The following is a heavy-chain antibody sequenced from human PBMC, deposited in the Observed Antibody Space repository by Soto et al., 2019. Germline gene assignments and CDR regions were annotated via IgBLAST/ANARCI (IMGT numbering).Heavy chain of an antibody. D-gene: IGHD6-19*01. CDR3: AKDTPRIAVAGNYYFDY. J-gene: IGHJ4*02. Sequence: GGSLRLSCAASGFTFSSYAMSWVRQAPGKGLEWVSAISGSGGSTYYADSVKGRFTISRDNSKNTLYLQMNSLRAEDTAVYYCAKDTPRIAVAGNYYFDYWGQGTLVTVSS. CDR2: ISGSGGST. V-gene: IGHV3-23*01. CDR1: GFTFSSYA.